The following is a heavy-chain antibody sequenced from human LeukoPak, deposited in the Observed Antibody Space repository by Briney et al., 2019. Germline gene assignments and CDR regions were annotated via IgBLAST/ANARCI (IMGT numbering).Heavy chain of an antibody. Sequence: GGSLRLSCAAPGFTFSSYGMHWVRQAPGKGLEWVAFIRYDGSNKYYADSVKGRFTISRDNSKNTLYLQMNSLRPEDTAVYYCAKGPFFYYDASGYNYFDSWGQGTLVTVSS. CDR2: IRYDGSNK. CDR1: GFTFSSYG. V-gene: IGHV3-30*02. CDR3: AKGPFFYYDASGYNYFDS. J-gene: IGHJ4*02. D-gene: IGHD3-22*01.